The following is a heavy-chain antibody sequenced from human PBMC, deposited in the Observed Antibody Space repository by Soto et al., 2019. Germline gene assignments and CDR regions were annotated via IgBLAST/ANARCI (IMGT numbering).Heavy chain of an antibody. CDR1: GGSISSYY. CDR3: AGYDYYDSSGYLRFDP. Sequence: SETLSLTCTVSGGSISSYYWSWIRQPPGKGLEWIGYIYYSGSTNYNPSLKSRVTISVDTSKNQFSLKLSSVTAADTAVYYCAGYDYYDSSGYLRFDPWGQGTLVTVSS. D-gene: IGHD3-22*01. V-gene: IGHV4-59*01. CDR2: IYYSGST. J-gene: IGHJ5*02.